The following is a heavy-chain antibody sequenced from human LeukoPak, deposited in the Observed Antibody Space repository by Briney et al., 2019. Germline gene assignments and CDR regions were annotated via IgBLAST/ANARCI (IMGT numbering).Heavy chain of an antibody. J-gene: IGHJ6*02. CDR3: ARDFGDYYGSGSYYFRYYYYGMDV. Sequence: ASVKVSCKASGGTFSSYAISWVRQAPGQGLEWMGRIIPILGIANYAQKFQGRVTITADKSTSTAYTELSSLRSEDTAVYYCARDFGDYYGSGSYYFRYYYYGMDVWGQGTTVTVSS. D-gene: IGHD3-10*01. V-gene: IGHV1-69*04. CDR1: GGTFSSYA. CDR2: IIPILGIA.